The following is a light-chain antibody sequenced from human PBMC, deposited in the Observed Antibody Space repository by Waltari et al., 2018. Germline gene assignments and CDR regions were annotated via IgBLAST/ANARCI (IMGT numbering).Light chain of an antibody. V-gene: IGKV3-20*01. CDR1: QRLTKNY. CDR2: GAS. Sequence: QRLTKNYLAWYQQKPGQAPRLLIYGASSRAAGIPDRFSGSWSGTDFTLTISRLEPEDSAMYYCQQYGSSILYTFGQGTKLEIK. J-gene: IGKJ2*01. CDR3: QQYGSSILYT.